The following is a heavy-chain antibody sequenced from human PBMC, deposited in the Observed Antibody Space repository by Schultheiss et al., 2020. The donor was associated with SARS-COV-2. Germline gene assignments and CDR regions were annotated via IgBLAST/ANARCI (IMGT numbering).Heavy chain of an antibody. V-gene: IGHV3-33*06. CDR3: AKRFDY. CDR1: GFTVSSNY. J-gene: IGHJ4*02. Sequence: GGSLRLSCAASGFTVSSNYMNWVRQAPGKGLEWVAVIWYDGSNKYYADSVKGRFTISRDNSKNTLYLQMNSLRAEDTAVYYCAKRFDYWGQGTLVTVSS. CDR2: IWYDGSNK.